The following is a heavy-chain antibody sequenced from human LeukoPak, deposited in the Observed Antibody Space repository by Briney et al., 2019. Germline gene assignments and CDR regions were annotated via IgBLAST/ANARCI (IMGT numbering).Heavy chain of an antibody. Sequence: PGGSLRLSCAASGFTFSSYGRHWVRQAPGKGLEGVAFIRYDGSNKYYADSVKGRFTISRDNSKNTLYLQMNSLRAEDTAVYYCAKDGVSSGRPFDYWGQGTLVTVSS. J-gene: IGHJ4*02. CDR2: IRYDGSNK. V-gene: IGHV3-30*02. D-gene: IGHD6-19*01. CDR1: GFTFSSYG. CDR3: AKDGVSSGRPFDY.